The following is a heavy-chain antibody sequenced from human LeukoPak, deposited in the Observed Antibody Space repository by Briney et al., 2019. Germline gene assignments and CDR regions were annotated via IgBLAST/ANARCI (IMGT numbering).Heavy chain of an antibody. D-gene: IGHD1-20*01. CDR3: ARDLRYNWNDGDY. J-gene: IGHJ4*02. Sequence: ASVKVSCKASGYTFTSYGISWVRQAPGQGLEWMGWINPNSGGTNYAQKFQGRVTMTRDTSISTAYMELSRLRSDDTAVYYCARDLRYNWNDGDYWGQGTLVTVSS. CDR1: GYTFTSYG. CDR2: INPNSGGT. V-gene: IGHV1-2*02.